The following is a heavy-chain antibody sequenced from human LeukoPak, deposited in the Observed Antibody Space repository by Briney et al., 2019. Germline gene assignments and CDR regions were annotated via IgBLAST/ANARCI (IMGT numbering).Heavy chain of an antibody. V-gene: IGHV3-11*01. CDR2: ISSSGSTI. CDR3: ARDRGRRTFFDY. J-gene: IGHJ4*02. Sequence: GGSLRLSCAASGFTVSSNYMSWVRQAPGKGLEWVSYISSSGSTIYYADSVKGRFTISRDNAKNSLYLQMNSLRAEDTAVYYCARDRGRRTFFDYWGQGTLVTVSS. CDR1: GFTVSSNY. D-gene: IGHD3-10*01.